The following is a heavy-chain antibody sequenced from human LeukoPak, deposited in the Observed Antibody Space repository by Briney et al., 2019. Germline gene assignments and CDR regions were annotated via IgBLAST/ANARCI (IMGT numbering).Heavy chain of an antibody. CDR1: GFTFSSYS. CDR3: ARDLNPWPLDY. Sequence: GGSLRLSCAASGFTFSSYSMNWVRQAPGKGLEWVSYISSSSSTIYYADSVKGRFTISRDNAKNSLYLQMNSLRAEDTAVYYCARDLNPWPLDYWGQGTLVTVSS. D-gene: IGHD5-12*01. J-gene: IGHJ4*02. V-gene: IGHV3-48*04. CDR2: ISSSSSTI.